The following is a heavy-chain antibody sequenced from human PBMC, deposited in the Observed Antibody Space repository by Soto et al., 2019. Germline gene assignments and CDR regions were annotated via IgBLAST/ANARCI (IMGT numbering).Heavy chain of an antibody. J-gene: IGHJ6*02. Sequence: SETLSLTCTVSGGSISSYYLSWIRQPAGKGLEWIGRIYTGGSTNYNPSLKSRVTMSVDTSKNQFSLKLNSVTAADTAVYYRVRDYDFWSGSFGMDVWGQGTTVIVSS. D-gene: IGHD3-3*01. CDR3: VRDYDFWSGSFGMDV. V-gene: IGHV4-4*07. CDR2: IYTGGST. CDR1: GGSISSYY.